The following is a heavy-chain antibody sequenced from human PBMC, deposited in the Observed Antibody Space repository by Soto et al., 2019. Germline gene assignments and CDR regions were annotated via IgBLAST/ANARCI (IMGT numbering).Heavy chain of an antibody. J-gene: IGHJ4*02. CDR2: ISPMYGAA. CDR1: GDTFNTYA. CDR3: AREVQVHTPAFVY. V-gene: IGHV1-69*06. Sequence: QVQLVQSGAEMKKPGSSVKVSCQYSGDTFNTYAMNWVRQAPGQGPEWMGDISPMYGAANYAPKFKGRVTITADKSTGTSYMQLSSLTSEDTALFFCAREVQVHTPAFVYWGQGTLVTVSS. D-gene: IGHD3-10*01.